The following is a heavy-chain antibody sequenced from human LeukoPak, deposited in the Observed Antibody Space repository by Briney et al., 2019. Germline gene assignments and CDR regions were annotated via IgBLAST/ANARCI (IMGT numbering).Heavy chain of an antibody. CDR3: ARTSLGRDY. CDR1: GFTFSSYW. Sequence: GGSLRLSCAASGFTFSSYWMHWVRQAPGKGLVWVSSISSSSSYIYYADSVKGRFTISRDNAKNSLYLQMNSLRVEDTAVYYCARTSLGRDYWGQGTLVTVSS. J-gene: IGHJ4*02. D-gene: IGHD3/OR15-3a*01. V-gene: IGHV3-21*01. CDR2: ISSSSSYI.